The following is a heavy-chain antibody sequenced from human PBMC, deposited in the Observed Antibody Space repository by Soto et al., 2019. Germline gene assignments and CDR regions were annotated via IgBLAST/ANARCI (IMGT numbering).Heavy chain of an antibody. Sequence: PSETLSLTCTVSGGSISSYYWSWIRQPPGKGLEWIGYIYYSGSTNYNPSLKSRVTISVDTSKNQFSLKLSSVTAADTAVYYCARTGGYFDCLPPYYFDEWGQGTLVTVTS. CDR2: IYYSGST. CDR1: GGSISSYY. V-gene: IGHV4-59*08. D-gene: IGHD3-9*01. J-gene: IGHJ4*02. CDR3: ARTGGYFDCLPPYYFDE.